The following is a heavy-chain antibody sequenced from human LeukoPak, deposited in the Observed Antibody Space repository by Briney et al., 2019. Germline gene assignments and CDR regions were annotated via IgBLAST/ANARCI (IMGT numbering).Heavy chain of an antibody. CDR1: GYTFTNYA. V-gene: IGHV1-3*03. J-gene: IGHJ5*02. CDR3: ARAPGSGYYYWLDP. D-gene: IGHD3-22*01. Sequence: ASVKVSCKASGYTFTNYAIHWVRQAPGQRLGWMGWINAGNGNTKYSQEFQGRVTITKDTSASTVYMELSSLRSEDMAVYYCARAPGSGYYYWLDPWGQGTLVTVSS. CDR2: INAGNGNT.